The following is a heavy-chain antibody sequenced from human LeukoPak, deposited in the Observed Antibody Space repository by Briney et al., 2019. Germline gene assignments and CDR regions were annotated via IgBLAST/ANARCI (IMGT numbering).Heavy chain of an antibody. CDR2: IIIVSSYI. V-gene: IGHV3-21*01. D-gene: IGHD5-12*01. CDR1: GFTFSSYS. CDR3: ACTSGYDFSSYYYYYMDV. J-gene: IGHJ6*03. Sequence: GGSLRPSCAASGFTFSSYSMDWVRQAPGKGLEWVSSIIIVSSYIYYADSVKGRFTISRDNAKNSLYLQMNSLSAEDTAVYYCACTSGYDFSSYYYYYMDVWGKGTTVTVSS.